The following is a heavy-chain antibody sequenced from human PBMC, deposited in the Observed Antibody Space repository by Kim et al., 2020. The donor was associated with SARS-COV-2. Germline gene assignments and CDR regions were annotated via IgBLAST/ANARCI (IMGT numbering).Heavy chain of an antibody. Sequence: GGSLRLSCAASGFMFINYAMHWVRQTPDKGLEWVAVISYDGTKQFYAGSVEGRFSIARDNSKKTVSLQMNSLGPDDTAVYYCVRGEITGYCSGENCYRAASHVWGQGIRVTVSS. CDR3: VRGEITGYCSGENCYRAASHV. V-gene: IGHV3-30-3*01. D-gene: IGHD2-15*01. CDR1: GFMFINYA. J-gene: IGHJ3*01. CDR2: ISYDGTKQ.